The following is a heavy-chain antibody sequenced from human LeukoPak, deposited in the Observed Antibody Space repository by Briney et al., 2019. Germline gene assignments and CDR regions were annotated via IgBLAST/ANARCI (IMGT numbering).Heavy chain of an antibody. CDR1: GYTFTGYY. Sequence: ASVKVSCKASGYTFTGYYMHWVRQAPGQGLEWMGWINPNSGGTNYAQKFQGRVTMTRDTSISTAYMELSRLRSDDTAVYYCARAGGYSYGPYFAYWGQGTLVTVPS. D-gene: IGHD5-18*01. J-gene: IGHJ4*02. V-gene: IGHV1-2*02. CDR3: ARAGGYSYGPYFAY. CDR2: INPNSGGT.